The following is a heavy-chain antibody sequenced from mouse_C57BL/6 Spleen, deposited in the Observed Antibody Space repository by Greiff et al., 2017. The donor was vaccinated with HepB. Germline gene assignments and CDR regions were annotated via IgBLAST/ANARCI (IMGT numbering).Heavy chain of an antibody. J-gene: IGHJ3*01. CDR1: GYTFTSYG. Sequence: VQLQQSGAELARPGASVKLSCKASGYTFTSYGISWVKQRTGQGLEWIGEIYPRSGNTYYNEKFKGKATLTVDKSSSTAFMELRSLTSEDSAVYFCAHPCYSNYTEFAYWGQGTLVTVSA. CDR3: AHPCYSNYTEFAY. CDR2: IYPRSGNT. V-gene: IGHV1-81*01. D-gene: IGHD2-5*01.